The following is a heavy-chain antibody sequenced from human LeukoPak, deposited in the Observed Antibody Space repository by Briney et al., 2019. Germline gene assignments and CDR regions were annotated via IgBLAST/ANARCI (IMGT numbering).Heavy chain of an antibody. D-gene: IGHD6-19*01. J-gene: IGHJ4*02. Sequence: SETLSLTCTVSGGSISSSSYHWGWIRQPPGKGLEWIGSIYYSGSTYYNPSLKSRVTISVDTSKNQFSLKLSSVTAADTAMYYCACNSGYSSGWYDFDYWGQGTLVTVSS. CDR1: GGSISSSSYH. CDR3: ACNSGYSSGWYDFDY. V-gene: IGHV4-39*01. CDR2: IYYSGST.